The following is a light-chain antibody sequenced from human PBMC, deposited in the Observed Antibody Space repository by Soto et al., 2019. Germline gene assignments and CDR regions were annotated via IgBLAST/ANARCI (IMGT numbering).Light chain of an antibody. Sequence: DIQMTQSPSYLSASVGDRVTITCRASQGISNYLAWYQQKPGKVPKLLIYAASTLQSGVPSRFRGSGSGTDFTLTISSLQPEDVATYYCQKYNSALFTFGPGTKLDIK. J-gene: IGKJ3*01. CDR2: AAS. CDR3: QKYNSALFT. V-gene: IGKV1-27*01. CDR1: QGISNY.